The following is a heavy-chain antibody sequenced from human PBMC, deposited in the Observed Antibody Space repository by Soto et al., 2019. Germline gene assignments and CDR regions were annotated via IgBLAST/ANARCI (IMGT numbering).Heavy chain of an antibody. J-gene: IGHJ5*02. V-gene: IGHV1-2*04. Sequence: ASVKVSCKASGFTFTAYHMHWVRQAPGQGLEWLGWIDLNNGDTHYVQRFQGWVAMTRDTSISTAYMELGNLKSDDTAVYYCARQHGDYYRWFDPRGQGTLVTVSS. CDR3: ARQHGDYYRWFDP. CDR2: IDLNNGDT. CDR1: GFTFTAYH. D-gene: IGHD4-17*01.